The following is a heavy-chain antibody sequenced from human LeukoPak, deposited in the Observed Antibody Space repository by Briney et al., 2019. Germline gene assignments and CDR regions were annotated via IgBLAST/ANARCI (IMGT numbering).Heavy chain of an antibody. CDR1: GFTFSSYG. Sequence: SLRLSCAASGFTFSSYGMHWVRQAPGKGLEWVAMPSFDGSYRNYADSVKGRFTISRDNSKNRLYLQMNGLRAEDTAVYYCAKEFSGYLASFEYWGQGTLVTVSS. CDR2: PSFDGSYR. CDR3: AKEFSGYLASFEY. V-gene: IGHV3-30*18. D-gene: IGHD3-22*01. J-gene: IGHJ4*02.